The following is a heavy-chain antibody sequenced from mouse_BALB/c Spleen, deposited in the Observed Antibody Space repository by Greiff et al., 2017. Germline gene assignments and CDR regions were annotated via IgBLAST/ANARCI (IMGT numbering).Heavy chain of an antibody. CDR1: GFNIKDYY. J-gene: IGHJ4*01. CDR3: NAYRYGEAMDY. Sequence: EVQLQQSGAELVRSGASVKLSCTASGFNIKDYYMHWVKQRPEQGLEWIGWIDPENGDTEYAPKFQGKATMTADTSSNTAYLQLSSLTSEDTAVYYCNAYRYGEAMDYWGQGTSVTVSS. CDR2: IDPENGDT. D-gene: IGHD2-14*01. V-gene: IGHV14-4*02.